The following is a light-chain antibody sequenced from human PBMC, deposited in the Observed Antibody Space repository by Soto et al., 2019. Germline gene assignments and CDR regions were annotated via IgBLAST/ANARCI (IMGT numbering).Light chain of an antibody. CDR2: AAS. J-gene: IGKJ4*01. V-gene: IGKV3D-15*01. CDR1: ESVSST. Sequence: EIVMTQSPATLSVSPGERATLSCSASESVSSTLAWYHQKPGQAPRLLIYAASTRATGVPARFSGSGSGTDFTLTITSLQSEDYGVYFCQQYTHWPPLTFGGGTKVEIK. CDR3: QQYTHWPPLT.